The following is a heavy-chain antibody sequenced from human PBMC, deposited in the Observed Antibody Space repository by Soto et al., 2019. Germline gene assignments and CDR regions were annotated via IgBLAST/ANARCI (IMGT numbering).Heavy chain of an antibody. J-gene: IGHJ6*02. Sequence: ASVKVSCKAAAGTFRSYAMSWVRQAPGQGLEWMGGIIPMFGTPNYAQNFKGRLTITADESTRTAYMELSSLRSEDTAVYYCARSVVVLIAFGYQYYGMAVCGQGTTVIVSS. CDR3: ARSVVVLIAFGYQYYGMAV. CDR1: AGTFRSYA. CDR2: IIPMFGTP. D-gene: IGHD2-21*01. V-gene: IGHV1-69*13.